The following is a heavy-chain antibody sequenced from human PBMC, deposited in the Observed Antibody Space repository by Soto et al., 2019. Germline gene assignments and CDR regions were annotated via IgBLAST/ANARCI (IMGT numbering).Heavy chain of an antibody. CDR2: INAGNGNT. CDR1: GYTFTSYS. Sequence: ASVKVSCKASGYTFTSYSMHWVRQAPGQRLEWMGWINAGNGNTKYSQKFQGRVTITRDTSASTAYMELSSLRSEDTAVYYCARDVGIAVAGPYFDYWGQGTLVTVSS. V-gene: IGHV1-3*01. D-gene: IGHD6-19*01. CDR3: ARDVGIAVAGPYFDY. J-gene: IGHJ4*02.